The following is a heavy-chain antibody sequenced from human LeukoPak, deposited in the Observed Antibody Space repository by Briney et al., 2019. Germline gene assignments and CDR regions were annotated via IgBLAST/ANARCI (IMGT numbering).Heavy chain of an antibody. J-gene: IGHJ5*02. CDR1: GYTLTELS. D-gene: IGHD3-10*01. CDR2: FDLEDGET. Sequence: ASVKVSCKVSGYTLTELSMHWVRQAPGKGLEWMGGFDLEDGETIYAQKFQGRVTMTEDTSTDTAYMELSSLRSEDTAVYYCATYYYGSGSYYKLNWFDPWGQGTLVTVSS. V-gene: IGHV1-24*01. CDR3: ATYYYGSGSYYKLNWFDP.